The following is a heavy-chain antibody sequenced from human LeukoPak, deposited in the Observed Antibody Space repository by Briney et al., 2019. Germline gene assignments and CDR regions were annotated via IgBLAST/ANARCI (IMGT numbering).Heavy chain of an antibody. CDR3: AKAHYIHFLDY. V-gene: IGHV3-23*01. J-gene: IGHJ4*02. D-gene: IGHD2/OR15-2a*01. Sequence: TGGSLRLPCAASGFTFTTYAMSWVRQAPGKGLEWVSAISGSGDSTYYADSVKGRFTISRDNSKNTLYLQVNSLRAEDTAVYYCAKAHYIHFLDYWGQGTLVTVSS. CDR2: ISGSGDST. CDR1: GFTFTTYA.